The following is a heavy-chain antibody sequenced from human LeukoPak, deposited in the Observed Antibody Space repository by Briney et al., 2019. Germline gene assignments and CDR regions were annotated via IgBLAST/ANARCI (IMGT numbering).Heavy chain of an antibody. V-gene: IGHV1-69*05. Sequence: SVKVSCKASGGTFNNYAISWVRQAPGQGLEWMGEIIPIFDTSTYAQKYRGRVTITMDESTSTAYMELSSLRSEDTAVYYCAGMVSPTAAGTGYFDPWGQGTLVTVSS. CDR1: GGTFNNYA. CDR2: IIPIFDTS. D-gene: IGHD6-13*01. J-gene: IGHJ5*02. CDR3: AGMVSPTAAGTGYFDP.